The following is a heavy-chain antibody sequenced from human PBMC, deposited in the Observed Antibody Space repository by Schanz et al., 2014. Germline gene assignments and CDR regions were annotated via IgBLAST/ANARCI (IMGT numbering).Heavy chain of an antibody. CDR1: GQTVSSYF. V-gene: IGHV1-46*03. J-gene: IGHJ4*02. CDR2: IDPRDGAT. CDR3: ALEHNSPSGAGQF. D-gene: IGHD1-1*01. Sequence: QVHVVQSGAVLKTPGASVNVSCKTSGQTVSSYFIQWVRQAPGQGLEWMGIIDPRDGATNYGVKFQDIVTMARDSSTTTVSMQLRGLRPDATAVYYCALEHNSPSGAGQFWGQGTLITVSS.